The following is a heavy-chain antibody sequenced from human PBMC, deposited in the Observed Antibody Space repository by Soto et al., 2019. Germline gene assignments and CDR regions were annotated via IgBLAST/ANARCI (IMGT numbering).Heavy chain of an antibody. V-gene: IGHV4-39*01. CDR3: ARHTDIVVVPAALDY. CDR1: GGSISSSSYY. J-gene: IGHJ4*02. CDR2: IYYSGST. D-gene: IGHD2-2*01. Sequence: SETLSLTCTVSGGSISSSSYYWGWIRQPPGKGLEWIGSIYYSGSTYYNPSLKSRVTISVDTSKNQFSLKLSSVTAADTAVYYCARHTDIVVVPAALDYWGQGTLVTVSS.